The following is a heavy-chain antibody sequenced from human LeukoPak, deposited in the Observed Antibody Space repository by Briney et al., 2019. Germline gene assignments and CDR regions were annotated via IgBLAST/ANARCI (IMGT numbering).Heavy chain of an antibody. Sequence: GGSLRLSCVTSGCTFSSFNMNWVRQAPGKGLEWVSYISSSSSIMFYADSVKGRFTISRDNAKNSLYLQMHSLRDEDTAVYYCARDLISGHYTFDYWGQGTLVTVSS. D-gene: IGHD1-26*01. V-gene: IGHV3-48*02. CDR3: ARDLISGHYTFDY. J-gene: IGHJ4*02. CDR2: ISSSSSIM. CDR1: GCTFSSFN.